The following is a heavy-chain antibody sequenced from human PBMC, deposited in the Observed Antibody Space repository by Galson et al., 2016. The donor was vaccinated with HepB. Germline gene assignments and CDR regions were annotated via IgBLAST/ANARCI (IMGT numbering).Heavy chain of an antibody. Sequence: SLRLSCEASGFALRSYGVHWVRQAPGKGLEWVALIWSDGSNTNYAHSVKGRFTISRDNSKNTLYLQMNSLRAEDTAVYYCARDRVPAARHFYYGMDVWGQGTKVTVSS. CDR1: GFALRSYG. CDR3: ARDRVPAARHFYYGMDV. J-gene: IGHJ6*02. V-gene: IGHV3-33*01. D-gene: IGHD2-2*01. CDR2: IWSDGSNT.